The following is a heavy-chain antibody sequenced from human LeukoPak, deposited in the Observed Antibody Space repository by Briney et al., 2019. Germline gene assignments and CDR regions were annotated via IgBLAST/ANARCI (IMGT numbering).Heavy chain of an antibody. Sequence: GGSLRLSCVASGFTFANYAMSWVRQAPGKGLEWVSAISGSGGSTYYAESVKGRFTISRDNPKNTLYLQMNSLRAEDTAVYYCAKDDDDFWSGYYPFDYWGQGTLVTVSA. CDR3: AKDDDDFWSGYYPFDY. V-gene: IGHV3-23*01. CDR1: GFTFANYA. D-gene: IGHD3-3*01. CDR2: ISGSGGST. J-gene: IGHJ4*02.